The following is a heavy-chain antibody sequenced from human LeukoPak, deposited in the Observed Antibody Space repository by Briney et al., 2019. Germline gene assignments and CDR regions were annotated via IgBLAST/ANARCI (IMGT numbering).Heavy chain of an antibody. J-gene: IGHJ5*02. Sequence: PSETLSLTCTVSGGSISSYYWSRIRQPPGKGLEWIGYIYYSGSTNYNPSLKSRVTISVDTSKNQFSLKLSSVTAADTAVYYCARLRGFGELLYVFDPWGQGTLVTVSS. CDR1: GGSISSYY. V-gene: IGHV4-59*08. CDR3: ARLRGFGELLYVFDP. CDR2: IYYSGST. D-gene: IGHD3-10*01.